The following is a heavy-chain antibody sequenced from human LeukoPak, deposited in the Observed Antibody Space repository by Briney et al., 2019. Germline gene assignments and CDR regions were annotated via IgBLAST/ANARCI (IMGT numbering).Heavy chain of an antibody. Sequence: ASVKVSCKASGYTFTSYGISWVRQAPGQGLEWMGWISAYNGNTNYAQKLQGRVTMTTDTSTSTAYMELRSLRSDDTAVYYCARDYYTPIAADTAKYYYGMDVWGQGTTVTVSS. J-gene: IGHJ6*02. CDR1: GYTFTSYG. CDR2: ISAYNGNT. D-gene: IGHD5-18*01. V-gene: IGHV1-18*01. CDR3: ARDYYTPIAADTAKYYYGMDV.